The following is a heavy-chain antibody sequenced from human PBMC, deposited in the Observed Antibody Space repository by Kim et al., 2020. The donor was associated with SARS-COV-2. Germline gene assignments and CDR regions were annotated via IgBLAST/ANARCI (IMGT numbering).Heavy chain of an antibody. J-gene: IGHJ5*02. D-gene: IGHD2-2*01. CDR2: IYRGGGT. Sequence: GGSLRLSCAASGFTVSSNYMSWVRQAPGKGLEWVSLIYRGGGTYYADSVKGRFTISRDNSQNTLYLQMNSLRVDDTAVYYCARDEGLSSWGQGTLVTVSS. CDR1: GFTVSSNY. CDR3: ARDEGLSS. V-gene: IGHV3-53*01.